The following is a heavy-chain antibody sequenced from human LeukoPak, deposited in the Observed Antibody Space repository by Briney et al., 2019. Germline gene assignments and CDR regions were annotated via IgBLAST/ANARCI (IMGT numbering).Heavy chain of an antibody. D-gene: IGHD2-21*02. CDR1: GSTFSSYA. CDR2: ISVSGAST. J-gene: IGHJ4*02. Sequence: PGGSLRLSCAASGSTFSSYAMTWVRQAPGKGLEWVSAISVSGASTYYADSVKGRFTISRDNAKNSLYLQMNSLRAEDTALYYCAKATEAYCGGDCYSGDFDYWGQGTLVTVSS. CDR3: AKATEAYCGGDCYSGDFDY. V-gene: IGHV3-23*01.